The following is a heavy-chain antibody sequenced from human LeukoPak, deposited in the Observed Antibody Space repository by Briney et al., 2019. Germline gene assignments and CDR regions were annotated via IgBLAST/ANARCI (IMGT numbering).Heavy chain of an antibody. V-gene: IGHV3-23*01. CDR3: AKGRGGSYGYFDY. CDR2: ISGSGGST. D-gene: IGHD1-26*01. J-gene: IGHJ4*02. Sequence: GGSLRLSCAASGFTFSTYAMSWVRQAPGKGLEWVSTISGSGGSTYCADSVKGRFTISRDNSKNTLYLQMNSLRAEDTAVYYCAKGRGGSYGYFDYWGQGTLVTVSS. CDR1: GFTFSTYA.